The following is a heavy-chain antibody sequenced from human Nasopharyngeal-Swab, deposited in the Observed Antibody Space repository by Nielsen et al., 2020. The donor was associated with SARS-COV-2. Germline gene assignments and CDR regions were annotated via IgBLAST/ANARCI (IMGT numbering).Heavy chain of an antibody. CDR3: AKDDVVRGDAFDI. Sequence: GSLRLSCIASGFTFNIYAMAWVRRTPGRVLQWVSGISASGGSTYYTDSVKGRFAVSRDNSRNTLYLQMHSLRVEDTALYYCAKDDVVRGDAFDIWGQGTMVTVSS. CDR1: GFTFNIYA. J-gene: IGHJ3*02. V-gene: IGHV3-23*01. CDR2: ISASGGST. D-gene: IGHD3-10*01.